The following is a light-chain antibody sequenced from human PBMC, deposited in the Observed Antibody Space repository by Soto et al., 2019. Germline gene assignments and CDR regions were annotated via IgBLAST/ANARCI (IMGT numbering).Light chain of an antibody. J-gene: IGLJ1*01. V-gene: IGLV1-47*01. CDR3: AAWDDSLNAFDV. CDR1: SSNIGRNY. Sequence: QSVLTQPPSASGTPGQSVTISCSGRSSNIGRNYVYWYQQLPGTAPKLLMYRNNQRPSGVPDRFSGSKSGTSASLAISGLRSEDEADYYCAAWDDSLNAFDVFGTGTKLTVL. CDR2: RNN.